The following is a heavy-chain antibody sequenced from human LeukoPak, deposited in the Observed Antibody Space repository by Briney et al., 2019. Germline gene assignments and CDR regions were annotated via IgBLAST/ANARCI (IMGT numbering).Heavy chain of an antibody. CDR1: GFTFSSYA. V-gene: IGHV3-23*01. Sequence: GGSLRLSCAASGFTFSSYAMSWVREAPGKGLEWVSAISGSGGSTYDADSVGGRFTISRVNSRKTLDLQMNSRRAEDTAIYYCAKNGDRGAYCSGGTCYPYYYYYMDVWGKGTTVTISS. D-gene: IGHD2-15*01. CDR3: AKNGDRGAYCSGGTCYPYYYYYMDV. CDR2: ISGSGGST. J-gene: IGHJ6*03.